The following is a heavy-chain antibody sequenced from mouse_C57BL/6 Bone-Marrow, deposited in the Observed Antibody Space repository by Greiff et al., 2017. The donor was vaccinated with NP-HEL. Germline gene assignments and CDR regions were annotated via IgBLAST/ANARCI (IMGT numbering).Heavy chain of an antibody. CDR2: IYPGGGYT. V-gene: IGHV1-63*01. D-gene: IGHD1-1*01. CDR3: ARIYYGSSYGWYFDV. CDR1: GYNFTNYW. J-gene: IGHJ1*03. Sequence: QVQLQQSGAELVRPGTSVKMSCKASGYNFTNYWIGWVKQRPGNGLEWMGDIYPGGGYTNYNEKFKGKATLTADKSSSTAYMQFSSLTSEDSAIYYCARIYYGSSYGWYFDVWGTATTVTVSS.